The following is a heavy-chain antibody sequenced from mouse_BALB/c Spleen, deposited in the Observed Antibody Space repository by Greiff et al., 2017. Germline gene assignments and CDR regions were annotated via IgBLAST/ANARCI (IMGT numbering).Heavy chain of an antibody. D-gene: IGHD1-1*01. Sequence: EVQGVESGAELVKPGASVKLSCTASGFNIKDTYMHWVQQRPEQGLEWIGRIDPANGNTKYDPKFQGKATITADTSSNTAYLQLSSLTSEDTAVYYCARWNYYGSSSFAYWGQGTLVTVSA. J-gene: IGHJ3*01. CDR2: IDPANGNT. V-gene: IGHV14-3*02. CDR1: GFNIKDTY. CDR3: ARWNYYGSSSFAY.